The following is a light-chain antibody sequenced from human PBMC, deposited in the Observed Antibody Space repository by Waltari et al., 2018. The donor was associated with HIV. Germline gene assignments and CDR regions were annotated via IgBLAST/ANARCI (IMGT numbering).Light chain of an antibody. CDR1: DLGHKH. V-gene: IGLV3-1*01. J-gene: IGLJ2*01. Sequence: QPPSVSVSAGQTVTITCSGNDLGHKHVYWYQQRPGQSPVLVMSQNNKRPSGIPERFSGSKSGTTATLTISGTQTLDEATYYCQAWPSPGSIFGGGTILTVL. CDR3: QAWPSPGSI. CDR2: QNN.